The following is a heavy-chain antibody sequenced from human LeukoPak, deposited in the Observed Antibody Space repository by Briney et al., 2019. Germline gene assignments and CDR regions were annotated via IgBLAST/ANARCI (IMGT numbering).Heavy chain of an antibody. Sequence: GGSLRLSCAASGFTLSNHWMHWVRQAPGKGLMWVSRINRDGSRTDYADSVKGRFTISRDDAKNTLYLQVNSLRAEDTAVYFCARGGSDTAMAHDYWGQGTLVTVSS. CDR2: INRDGSRT. D-gene: IGHD5-18*01. V-gene: IGHV3-74*01. CDR1: GFTLSNHW. J-gene: IGHJ4*02. CDR3: ARGGSDTAMAHDY.